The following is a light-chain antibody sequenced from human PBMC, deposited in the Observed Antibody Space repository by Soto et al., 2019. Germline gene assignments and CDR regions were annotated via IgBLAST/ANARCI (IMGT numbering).Light chain of an antibody. Sequence: EIVLTQSPGTLSLSPGERATLSCKTSQSRGSNFLAWYQHKPGQAPRFLMSGASSRATGIPDRFSGSGSGTDFTLTISRLEPEDSAVYYCQQYGSSPTTFGQGTKVDIK. J-gene: IGKJ1*01. CDR3: QQYGSSPTT. CDR2: GAS. CDR1: QSRGSNF. V-gene: IGKV3-20*01.